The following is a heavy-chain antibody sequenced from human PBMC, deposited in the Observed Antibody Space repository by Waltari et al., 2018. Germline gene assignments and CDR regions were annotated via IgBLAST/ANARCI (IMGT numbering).Heavy chain of an antibody. V-gene: IGHV4-59*01. CDR3: ARGGGGDWEWFDP. CDR2: IYYTGST. J-gene: IGHJ5*02. CDR1: GGSISGFY. D-gene: IGHD2-21*02. Sequence: QVQLQESGPRLLQPSETLSLICTVSGGSISGFYWSWVRQPPGKGLDWIGYIYYTGSTNFNPSLKSRVTMSVDTSKNQFSLKLSSVTAADTAFYYCARGGGGDWEWFDPWGQGTLVTVSS.